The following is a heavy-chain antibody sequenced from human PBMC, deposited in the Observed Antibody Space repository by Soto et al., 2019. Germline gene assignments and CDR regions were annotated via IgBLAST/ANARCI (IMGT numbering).Heavy chain of an antibody. J-gene: IGHJ3*02. Sequence: SETLSLTCTVSGGSISSGGYYWSWIRQHPGKGLEWIGYIYYSGSTYYNPSLKSRVTISVDTSKDQFSLKLSSVTAADTAVYYCARSIAETDYVSGSRDAFDIWGQGTMVTVSS. V-gene: IGHV4-31*03. CDR2: IYYSGST. CDR3: ARSIAETDYVSGSRDAFDI. CDR1: GGSISSGGYY. D-gene: IGHD3-10*01.